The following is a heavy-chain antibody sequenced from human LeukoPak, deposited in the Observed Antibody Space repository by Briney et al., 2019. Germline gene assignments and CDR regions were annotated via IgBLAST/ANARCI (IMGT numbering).Heavy chain of an antibody. CDR1: GGTFSSYA. J-gene: IGHJ4*02. CDR2: IIPILGIA. V-gene: IGHV1-69*04. CDR3: ARNDYGDPYYFDY. D-gene: IGHD4-17*01. Sequence: WASVTVSCTASGGTFSSYAISWVRQAPGQGLEWMGRIIPILGIANYAQKFQGRVTITADKSTSTAYMELSSLRSEDTAVYYCARNDYGDPYYFDYWGQGTLVTVSS.